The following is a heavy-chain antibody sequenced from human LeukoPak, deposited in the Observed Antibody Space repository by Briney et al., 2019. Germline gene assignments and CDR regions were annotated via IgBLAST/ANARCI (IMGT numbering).Heavy chain of an antibody. V-gene: IGHV3-53*01. CDR2: IYSGGST. J-gene: IGHJ4*02. CDR1: GFTVSSNY. D-gene: IGHD5-18*01. Sequence: GGSLRLSCAASGFTVSSNYMSWVRQAPGKGLEWVSVIYSGGSTYYADSVKGRFTISRDNSKNTLYLQMNSLRAEDTAVYYCARDGYSYEVDYWGQGTLVTVSS. CDR3: ARDGYSYEVDY.